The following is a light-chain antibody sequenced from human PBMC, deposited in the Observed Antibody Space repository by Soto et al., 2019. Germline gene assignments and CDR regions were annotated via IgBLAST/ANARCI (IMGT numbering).Light chain of an antibody. CDR3: QYYGRSPLT. V-gene: IGKV3-20*01. Sequence: EIVLTQSPGTLSLSPGERATLSCRASQTINKNYFAWYQQKPRQAPRRLMYSASSRATGIPYRYSGSGSGTDFTLTISRLEPEDFAVYYCQYYGRSPLTFGGGTKVEIK. J-gene: IGKJ4*01. CDR1: QTINKNY. CDR2: SAS.